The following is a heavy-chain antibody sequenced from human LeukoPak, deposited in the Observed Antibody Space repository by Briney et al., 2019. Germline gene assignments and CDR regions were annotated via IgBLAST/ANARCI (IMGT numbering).Heavy chain of an antibody. CDR2: ISSSSSYI. Sequence: GGSLRLSCAASGFTFSSYAMSWVRQAPGKGLEWVSSISSSSSYIYYADSVKGRFTISRDNAKNSLYLQMNSLRAEDTAVYYCARAKFFGDPAKQDEFQHWGQGTLVTVSS. CDR1: GFTFSSYA. J-gene: IGHJ1*01. CDR3: ARAKFFGDPAKQDEFQH. V-gene: IGHV3-21*01. D-gene: IGHD3-16*01.